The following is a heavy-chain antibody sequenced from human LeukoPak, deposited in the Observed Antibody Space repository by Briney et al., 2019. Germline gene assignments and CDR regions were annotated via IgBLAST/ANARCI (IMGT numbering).Heavy chain of an antibody. J-gene: IGHJ2*01. CDR3: ARGSYCSSTSCYFPFDL. V-gene: IGHV3-30*03. CDR1: GFTFSDYG. D-gene: IGHD2-2*01. CDR2: ISYDGSTK. Sequence: GGSLRLSCAASGFTFSDYGMHWVRQAPGKGLEWVAVISYDGSTKYYADSVKGRFTISRDNSKNTLYLQMNSLRAEDTAVYYCARGSYCSSTSCYFPFDLWGRGTLVTVSS.